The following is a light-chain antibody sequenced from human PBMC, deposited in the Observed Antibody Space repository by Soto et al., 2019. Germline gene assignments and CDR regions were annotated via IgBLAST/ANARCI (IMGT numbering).Light chain of an antibody. CDR2: HAS. V-gene: IGKV1-5*01. CDR1: QSISNW. CDR3: QHYNSYSEA. J-gene: IGKJ1*01. Sequence: DIQMTPSPSTLPASVVYIVTITFRSSQSISNWLAWYQQKPGTAPKVLIYHASNLQSGVPSRFSGSGSGTEFTLTISSLQPDDFATYYCQHYNSYSEAFGQGTKVDIK.